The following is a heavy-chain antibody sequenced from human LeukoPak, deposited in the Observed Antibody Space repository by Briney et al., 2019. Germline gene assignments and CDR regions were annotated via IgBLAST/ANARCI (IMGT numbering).Heavy chain of an antibody. CDR1: GFTFSSYG. CDR3: AKSGGLVGAPYLDY. V-gene: IGHV3-23*01. D-gene: IGHD1-26*01. Sequence: PGGSLRLSCAASGFTFSSYGMSWVRQAPGKGLEWVSAISGSGGSTCYADSVKGRFTISRDNSKNTLYLQMNSLRAEDTAVYYCAKSGGLVGAPYLDYWGQGTLVTVSS. CDR2: ISGSGGST. J-gene: IGHJ4*02.